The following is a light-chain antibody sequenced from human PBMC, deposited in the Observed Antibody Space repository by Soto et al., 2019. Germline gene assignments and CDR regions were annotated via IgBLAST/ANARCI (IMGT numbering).Light chain of an antibody. Sequence: EIVLIQSPATLSLSPGERANLSCRASQSVGSYLAWSQQKPGQAPRLLIYDASNRAAGIPARFSGSGSGTDFTLTISNLEPEDFAVYFCQQRSNWQLTFGGGTKVDIK. CDR2: DAS. J-gene: IGKJ4*01. CDR3: QQRSNWQLT. CDR1: QSVGSY. V-gene: IGKV3-11*01.